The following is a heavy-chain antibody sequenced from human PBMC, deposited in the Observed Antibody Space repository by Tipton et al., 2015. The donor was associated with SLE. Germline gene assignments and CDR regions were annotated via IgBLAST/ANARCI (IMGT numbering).Heavy chain of an antibody. Sequence: TLSLTCAVYGGSFSGYYWSWIRQPPGKGLEWIGEINHSGSTNYNPSLKSRVTISVDTSKNQFSLKLSSVTAADTAVYYCARAQEVYAIGMDVWGKGTTVTVSS. CDR1: GGSFSGYY. V-gene: IGHV4-34*01. CDR3: ARAQEVYAIGMDV. D-gene: IGHD2-8*01. CDR2: INHSGST. J-gene: IGHJ6*03.